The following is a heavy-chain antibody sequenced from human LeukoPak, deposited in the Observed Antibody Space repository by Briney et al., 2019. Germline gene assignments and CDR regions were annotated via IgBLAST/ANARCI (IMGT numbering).Heavy chain of an antibody. J-gene: IGHJ4*02. Sequence: ASVKVSCKASGYTFTGYYMHWVRQAPGQGLEWMGWINPNSGGTNYAQKFQGRVTMTRDTSISTAYMELSRLRSDDTAVYYCARDSDWRGESGNLDYWGQGTLVTVSS. CDR1: GYTFTGYY. V-gene: IGHV1-2*02. D-gene: IGHD3-10*01. CDR2: INPNSGGT. CDR3: ARDSDWRGESGNLDY.